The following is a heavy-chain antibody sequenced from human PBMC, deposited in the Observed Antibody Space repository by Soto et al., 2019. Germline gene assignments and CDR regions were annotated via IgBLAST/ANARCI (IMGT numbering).Heavy chain of an antibody. V-gene: IGHV4-4*02. CDR2: IYNSGST. Sequence: QVQLQESGPGLVKPSGTLPLTSPVLGGPIAGGNGWIWAPRPQGRGLEGIGEIYNSGSTNYNPSLKSRVTISVDKSKNQFSLKLSSVTAADTAVYYCGSGYYLDYWGQGTLVTVSS. J-gene: IGHJ4*02. D-gene: IGHD3-3*01. CDR3: GSGYYLDY. CDR1: GGPIAGGNG.